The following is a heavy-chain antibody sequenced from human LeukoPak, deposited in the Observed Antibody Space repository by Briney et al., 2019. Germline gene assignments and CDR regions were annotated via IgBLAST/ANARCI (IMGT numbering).Heavy chain of an antibody. CDR3: ARDKRVAVAGTYIYYYYMDV. D-gene: IGHD6-19*01. Sequence: SETLSLTCTVSGGSLSSSSYYWSWIRQPAGKGLEWIGRIYISGSGSTNYNPSLKSRVTMSVDTSKDQFSLKLSSVTAADTAVYYCARDKRVAVAGTYIYYYYMDVWGNGTTVTISS. J-gene: IGHJ6*03. V-gene: IGHV4-61*02. CDR1: GGSLSSSSYY. CDR2: IYISGSGST.